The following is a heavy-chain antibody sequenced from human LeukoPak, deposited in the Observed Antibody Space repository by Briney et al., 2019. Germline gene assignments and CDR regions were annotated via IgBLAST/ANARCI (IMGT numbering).Heavy chain of an antibody. D-gene: IGHD3-10*01. J-gene: IGHJ4*02. CDR2: INPNSGGT. CDR1: GYTFTGYY. Sequence: ASVNVSCKASGYTFTGYYMHWVRQAPGQGPEWMGWINPNSGGTNYTQKFQGRVTMTRDTSISTAYMEVSRLRYDDTAVYYCATLGSGSSPFDYWGQGTLVTVSS. V-gene: IGHV1-2*02. CDR3: ATLGSGSSPFDY.